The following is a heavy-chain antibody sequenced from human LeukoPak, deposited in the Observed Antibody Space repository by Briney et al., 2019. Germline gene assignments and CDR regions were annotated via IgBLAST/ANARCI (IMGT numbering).Heavy chain of an antibody. CDR3: VDGTPFDY. CDR2: ISSSGSTI. V-gene: IGHV3-48*03. CDR1: GFTFGSYE. D-gene: IGHD5-24*01. Sequence: PGGSLRLSCAASGFTFGSYEMNWVRQAPGKGLERVSFISSSGSTIYYADSVKGRFTISRDNAKNSLYLQMNSLRAEDTAVYYCVDGTPFDYWGQGTLVTVSS. J-gene: IGHJ4*02.